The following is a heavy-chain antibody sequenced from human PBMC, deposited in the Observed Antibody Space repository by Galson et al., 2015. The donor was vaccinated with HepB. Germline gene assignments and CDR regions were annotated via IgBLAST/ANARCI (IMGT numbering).Heavy chain of an antibody. V-gene: IGHV1-18*04. J-gene: IGHJ4*02. CDR3: ARDGEMAISHY. D-gene: IGHD5-24*01. CDR2: ISTYNGYA. CDR1: GYTFTSYG. Sequence: SVKVSCKASGYTFTSYGISWVRQAPGQGLEWMGWISTYNGYANYAQKFQGTVTMTTDTSTSTAYMELRSLRSDDTAVYYCARDGEMAISHYWGQGTLVTVSS.